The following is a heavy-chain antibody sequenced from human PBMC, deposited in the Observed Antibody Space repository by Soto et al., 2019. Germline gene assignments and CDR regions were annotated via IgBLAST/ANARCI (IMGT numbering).Heavy chain of an antibody. Sequence: PSQTLSLTCAISGDSVSSNSAAWNWIRQSPSRGLEWLGRTYYRSKWYNDYAVSVKSRITINPDTSKNQFSLQLNSVTPEDTAVYYCARESYDFWSGYYTGLFDYWGQGTLVTVPQ. CDR2: TYYRSKWYN. CDR1: GDSVSSNSAA. V-gene: IGHV6-1*01. CDR3: ARESYDFWSGYYTGLFDY. J-gene: IGHJ4*02. D-gene: IGHD3-3*01.